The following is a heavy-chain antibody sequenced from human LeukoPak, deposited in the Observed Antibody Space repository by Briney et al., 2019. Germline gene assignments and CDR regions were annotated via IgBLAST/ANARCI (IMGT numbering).Heavy chain of an antibody. V-gene: IGHV3-30*02. CDR2: IWYDGSNK. D-gene: IGHD4-23*01. Sequence: GGSLRLSCAASGFTFSNYGIHWVRQAPGKGLEWMAFIWYDGSNKYYADSVKGRFTISRDNSKNTLYLQMNSLRAEDTAVYYCAKDSGGNQFSYYMDVWSKGTTVTVSS. CDR1: GFTFSNYG. CDR3: AKDSGGNQFSYYMDV. J-gene: IGHJ6*03.